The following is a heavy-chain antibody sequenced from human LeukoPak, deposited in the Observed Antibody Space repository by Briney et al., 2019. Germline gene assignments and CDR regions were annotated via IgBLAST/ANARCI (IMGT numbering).Heavy chain of an antibody. CDR3: AREIFWSGYYSNLHFDY. J-gene: IGHJ4*02. D-gene: IGHD3-3*01. CDR1: EFTFSSYN. CDR2: ISSSSSYI. V-gene: IGHV3-21*01. Sequence: GGSLRLSCVASEFTFSSYNMNWVRQAPGKGLEWVSSISSSSSYIYYADAVKGRFTISRDNAKNSLYLQMNSLRAEDTAVYYCAREIFWSGYYSNLHFDYWGRGTLVTVSS.